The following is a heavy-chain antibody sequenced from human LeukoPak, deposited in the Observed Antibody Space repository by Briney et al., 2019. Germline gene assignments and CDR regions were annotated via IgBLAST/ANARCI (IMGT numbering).Heavy chain of an antibody. Sequence: SETLSLTCTVSGGSISGYYWSWIRQPAGKGLEWIGRIYTSGSTNYNASLKSRVSTSVDTSKNQFSLKLSSVTAADTAVFYCARENSGSYREFDYWGQGTLVTVSS. J-gene: IGHJ4*02. CDR3: ARENSGSYREFDY. CDR2: IYTSGST. D-gene: IGHD1-26*01. CDR1: GGSISGYY. V-gene: IGHV4-4*07.